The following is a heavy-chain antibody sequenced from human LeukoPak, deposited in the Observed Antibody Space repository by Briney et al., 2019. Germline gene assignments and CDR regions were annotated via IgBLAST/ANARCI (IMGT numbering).Heavy chain of an antibody. CDR3: ARHPKGGYSGYESDY. D-gene: IGHD5-12*01. CDR2: IYPADSTA. Sequence: KISCKASGYSFTTYWIGWVRQMPGKGLEWMGIIYPADSTAHYSPSFQGQVTISVDKSINTAYLQWSRLKASDTAMYYCARHPKGGYSGYESDYWGQGTLVTVSS. J-gene: IGHJ4*02. CDR1: GYSFTTYW. V-gene: IGHV5-51*01.